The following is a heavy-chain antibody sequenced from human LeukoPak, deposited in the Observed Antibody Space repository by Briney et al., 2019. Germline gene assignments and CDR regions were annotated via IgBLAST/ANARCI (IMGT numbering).Heavy chain of an antibody. J-gene: IGHJ4*02. CDR3: VKLTTDSSGYYPS. V-gene: IGHV4-59*06. CDR1: GGSISSYY. D-gene: IGHD3-22*01. Sequence: PSDTLSLTCTVSGGSISSYYWSWIRQHPGKGLEWIGYIYYSGSTYYNPSLKSRVTISVDTSKNQFSLKLSSVTAADTAVYYCVKLTTDSSGYYPSWGQGTLVTVSS. CDR2: IYYSGST.